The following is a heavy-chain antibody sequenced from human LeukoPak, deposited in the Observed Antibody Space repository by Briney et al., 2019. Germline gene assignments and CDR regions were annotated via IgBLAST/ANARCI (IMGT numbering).Heavy chain of an antibody. CDR3: ARSCRSGYYSGFDY. CDR1: GFTFSSYW. J-gene: IGHJ4*02. V-gene: IGHV3-7*03. D-gene: IGHD3-3*01. CDR2: IKQDGSEK. Sequence: GGSLRLSCAASGFTFSSYWMSWVRQAPGKGLEWVANIKQDGSEKYYVDSVKGRFTISRDNAKNSLYLQMNSLRAEDTALYYCARSCRSGYYSGFDYWGQGTLVTVSS.